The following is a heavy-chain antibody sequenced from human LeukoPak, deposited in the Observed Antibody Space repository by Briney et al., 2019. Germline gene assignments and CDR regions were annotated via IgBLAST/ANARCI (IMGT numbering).Heavy chain of an antibody. D-gene: IGHD3-22*01. CDR2: ISGSGGST. V-gene: IGHV3-23*01. CDR3: AKDYDSSGYYGGAFDI. CDR1: GFTFDDYG. Sequence: GGSLRLSCAASGFTFDDYGMSWVRQAPGKGLEWVSAISGSGGSTYYADSVEGRFTISRDNSKNTLYLQMNSLRAEDTAVYYCAKDYDSSGYYGGAFDIWGQGTMVTVSS. J-gene: IGHJ3*02.